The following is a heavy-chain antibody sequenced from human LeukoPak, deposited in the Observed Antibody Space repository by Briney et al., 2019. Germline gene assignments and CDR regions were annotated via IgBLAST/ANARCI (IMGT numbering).Heavy chain of an antibody. CDR2: ISSSTYI. V-gene: IGHV3-21*01. J-gene: IGHJ4*02. D-gene: IGHD5-18*01. CDR1: GFTFSSYS. CDR3: ARMDTTMAYYFDS. Sequence: GSLRLSCAASGFTFSSYSMNWVRQAPGKGLEWVSSISSSTYIYYADSVKGRFTISRDNAKNSLYLQMNSLRAEDTAVYYCARMDTTMAYYFDSWGQGTLVTVSS.